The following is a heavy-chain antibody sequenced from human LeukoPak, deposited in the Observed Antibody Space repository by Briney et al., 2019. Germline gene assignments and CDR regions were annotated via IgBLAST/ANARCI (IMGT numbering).Heavy chain of an antibody. CDR3: ARIYSRGWSLDS. J-gene: IGHJ4*02. CDR2: MYTTGST. CDR1: GDSITNYY. D-gene: IGHD6-19*01. Sequence: NPSETLSLTCTVSGDSITNYYWAWIRQSAGKGLEWIGRMYTTGSTKYSPSFESRVTMPRDASKNQFSLRLNSVTAADTAIYYCARIYSRGWSLDSWGPGTLVTVSS. V-gene: IGHV4-4*07.